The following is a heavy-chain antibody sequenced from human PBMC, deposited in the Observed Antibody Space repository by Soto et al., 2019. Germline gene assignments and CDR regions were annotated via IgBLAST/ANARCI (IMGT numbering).Heavy chain of an antibody. CDR1: GGSIRGYY. CDR2: IYYSGST. V-gene: IGHV4-59*08. CDR3: ARLGGYYQAFDQ. D-gene: IGHD3-22*01. Sequence: PSETLCLTCTVSGGSIRGYYWSWFRQPPGKGLEWIGYIYYSGSTTYTPSLKSRVTIAVDTSKNQFSLRLNSVTAADTAVYYCARLGGYYQAFDQWGQGSLVTVSS. J-gene: IGHJ4*02.